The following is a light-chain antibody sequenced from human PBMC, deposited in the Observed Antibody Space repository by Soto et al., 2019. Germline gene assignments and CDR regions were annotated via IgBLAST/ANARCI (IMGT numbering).Light chain of an antibody. V-gene: IGLV2-14*03. CDR1: NSDVGDYNY. Sequence: QSVLTQPASVSGSPGQSITISCTGTNSDVGDYNYVSWYQQFPGKAPKLVIYDVNNRPSGISDRFSGSKSGNTASLIISGLQTEDEADYYCCSYTNIHNAYVFGTGTTVTVL. J-gene: IGLJ1*01. CDR3: CSYTNIHNAYV. CDR2: DVN.